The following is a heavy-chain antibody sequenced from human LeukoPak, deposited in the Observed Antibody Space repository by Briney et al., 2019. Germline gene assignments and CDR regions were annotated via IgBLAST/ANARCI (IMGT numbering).Heavy chain of an antibody. V-gene: IGHV3-23*01. CDR3: ATYRQVMLSFEA. D-gene: IGHD3-16*01. CDR2: TFQGGGEI. CDR1: EFTFSDFA. J-gene: IGHJ5*02. Sequence: GGSLRLSCAASEFTFSDFAMIWVRQPPGKGLEWVSSTFQGGGEIHYADSVRGRFTISRDNSGSTLFLQMNSLRGEDTAIYYCATYRQVMLSFEAWGQGTLVTVSS.